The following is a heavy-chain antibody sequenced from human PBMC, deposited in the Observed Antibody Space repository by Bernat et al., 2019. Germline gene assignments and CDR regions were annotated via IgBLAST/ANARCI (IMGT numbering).Heavy chain of an antibody. J-gene: IGHJ5*02. CDR3: ARDLRPYYYGSGSYGIDP. V-gene: IGHV4-59*12. Sequence: QVQLQESGPGLVKPSETLSLTCTVSGGSISSYYWSWIRQPPGKGLEWVGYISYSGSTSYNPSLRSRVTISVDTSKYQFSLKLSSVTAADTAVYYCARDLRPYYYGSGSYGIDPWGQGTLVTVSS. CDR2: ISYSGST. D-gene: IGHD3-10*01. CDR1: GGSISSYY.